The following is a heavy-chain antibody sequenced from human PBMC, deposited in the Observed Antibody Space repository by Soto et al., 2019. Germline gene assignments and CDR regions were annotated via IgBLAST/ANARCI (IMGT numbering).Heavy chain of an antibody. CDR3: ARLAAPGTLYFDY. CDR1: GGSISSSSYY. CDR2: IYYSGST. D-gene: IGHD6-13*01. Sequence: SETLSLTCTVSGGSISSSSYYWGWIRQPPGKGLEWIGSIYYSGSTYYNPSLKSRVTISVDTSKNQFSLKLSSVTAADTSVYYCARLAAPGTLYFDYWGQGALVTSPQ. J-gene: IGHJ4*02. V-gene: IGHV4-39*01.